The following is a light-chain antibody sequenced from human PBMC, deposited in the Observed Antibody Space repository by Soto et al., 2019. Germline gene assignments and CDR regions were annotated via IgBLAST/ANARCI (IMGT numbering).Light chain of an antibody. V-gene: IGLV2-14*01. Sequence: QSALTQPASVSGSPGQSITISCTGTSGDVGDNYVSWYQQHPGKAPHLMIFEVSSRPSGVSTRFSGSKSDNTASLTISGLQEEDEAAYICSSYTTRTSLVFGGGTKVTVL. CDR3: SSYTTRTSLV. CDR2: EVS. J-gene: IGLJ3*02. CDR1: SGDVGDNY.